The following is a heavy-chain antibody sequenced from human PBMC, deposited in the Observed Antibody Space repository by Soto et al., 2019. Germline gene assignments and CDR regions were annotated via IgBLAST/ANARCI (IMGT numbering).Heavy chain of an antibody. CDR3: ARASLYYYGSGSYGAFDI. V-gene: IGHV3-48*02. Sequence: PSETLSLTCTVSGGSISSSSYYWGWIRQPPGKGLEWVSYISSSSSTIYYADSVKGRFTISRDNAKNSLYLQMNSLRDEDTAVYYCARASLYYYGSGSYGAFDIWGQGTMVTVSS. CDR2: ISSSSSTI. CDR1: GGSISSSS. D-gene: IGHD3-10*01. J-gene: IGHJ3*02.